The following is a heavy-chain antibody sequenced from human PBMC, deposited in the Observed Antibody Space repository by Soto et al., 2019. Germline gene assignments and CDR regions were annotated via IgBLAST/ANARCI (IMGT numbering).Heavy chain of an antibody. CDR3: ARATPPTITMVRGTPHNNWFDP. CDR2: IYYSGST. J-gene: IGHJ5*02. V-gene: IGHV4-31*03. CDR1: GGSISSGGYY. Sequence: SETLSLTCTVSGGSISSGGYYWSWIRQHPGKGLEWIGYIYYSGSTYYNPSLKSRVTISVDTSKNQFSLKLSSVTAADTAVYYCARATPPTITMVRGTPHNNWFDPWGQGTLVTVSS. D-gene: IGHD3-10*01.